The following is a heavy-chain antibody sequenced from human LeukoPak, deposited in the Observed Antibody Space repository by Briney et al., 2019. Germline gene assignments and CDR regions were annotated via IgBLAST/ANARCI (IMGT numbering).Heavy chain of an antibody. CDR3: AKGDYYDSSGYYLYFDY. D-gene: IGHD3-22*01. V-gene: IGHV3-23*01. J-gene: IGHJ4*02. Sequence: SGGSLRLSCAASGFTFSSYAMSWVRQAPGKGLEWVSAISGSGGSTYYADSVKGRFTISRDNSKNTLYLQMNSLRAEDTAVYYCAKGDYYDSSGYYLYFDYWGQGTLVTVSS. CDR2: ISGSGGST. CDR1: GFTFSSYA.